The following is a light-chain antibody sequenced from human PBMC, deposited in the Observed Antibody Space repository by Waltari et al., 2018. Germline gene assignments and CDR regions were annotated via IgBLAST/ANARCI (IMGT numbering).Light chain of an antibody. CDR1: RDINNF. Sequence: DIQMTQSPSSLSASVGDRVTISCQASRDINNFLNCYQQKPGKAPKLRIYDASNLEIGVPSRFSGRGSGTHFTFTISSLQPEDVATYYCQQYDDFPPYTFGQGTKVEIK. J-gene: IGKJ2*01. CDR2: DAS. V-gene: IGKV1-33*01. CDR3: QQYDDFPPYT.